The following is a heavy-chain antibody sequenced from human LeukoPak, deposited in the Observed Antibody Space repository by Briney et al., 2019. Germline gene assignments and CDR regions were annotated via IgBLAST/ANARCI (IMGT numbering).Heavy chain of an antibody. CDR3: ARAGGGNMDFQH. V-gene: IGHV3-11*04. CDR2: INSVSNII. J-gene: IGHJ1*01. CDR1: GFTFRDSY. D-gene: IGHD4-23*01. Sequence: NAGGSLRLSCAASGFTFRDSYMSWIRQAPGKGLEWLSYINSVSNIISYADSVKGRFTISRDNAKNSLYLQMHGLSAEDTAVYYCARAGGGNMDFQHWGQGTLVTVSS.